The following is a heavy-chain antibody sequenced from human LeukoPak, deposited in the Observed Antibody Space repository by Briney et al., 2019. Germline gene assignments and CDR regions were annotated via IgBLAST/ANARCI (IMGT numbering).Heavy chain of an antibody. CDR1: GFTFSSYA. V-gene: IGHV3-23*01. CDR3: AKEDYCFDTSGYYGAADY. J-gene: IGHJ4*02. CDR2: LSGSGGTT. Sequence: GGSLRLSCAASGFTFSSYAMTWVRQAPGKGLEWVSTLSGSGGTTYYADSVKGRFTISRDNSKNTLYLQMNSLRAEDTAVYYCAKEDYCFDTSGYYGAADYWGQGTLVTVSS. D-gene: IGHD3-22*01.